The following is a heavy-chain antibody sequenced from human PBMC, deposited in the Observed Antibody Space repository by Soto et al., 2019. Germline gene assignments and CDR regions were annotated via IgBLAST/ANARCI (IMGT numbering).Heavy chain of an antibody. CDR1: GLNFKNYD. D-gene: IGHD2-15*01. Sequence: GGSLRLSCVASGLNFKNYDMHWVRQSPGKGLEWLGVLSYDETQAFYAESLGGRLTISRDNSKNTLYLQLNSLRTADTAIYHCVKGYCSISCPNYDPPKQFDSWGQGTLVTVSS. V-gene: IGHV3-30*14. CDR2: LSYDETQA. J-gene: IGHJ4*02. CDR3: VKGYCSISCPNYDPPKQFDS.